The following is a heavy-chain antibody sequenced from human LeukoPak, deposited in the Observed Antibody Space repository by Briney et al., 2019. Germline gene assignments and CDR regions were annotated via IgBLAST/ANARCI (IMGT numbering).Heavy chain of an antibody. CDR1: GFTFSSYA. CDR2: ISSNGGST. V-gene: IGHV3-64*01. CDR3: ARRGSGSLAFDY. Sequence: PGGSLTLSCAASGFTFSSYAMHWVRQAPGKGLEYVSAISSNGGSTYYANSVKGRFTISRDNSKNTLYLQMGSLRAEDMAVYYCARRGSGSLAFDYWGQGTLVTVSS. J-gene: IGHJ4*02. D-gene: IGHD3-10*01.